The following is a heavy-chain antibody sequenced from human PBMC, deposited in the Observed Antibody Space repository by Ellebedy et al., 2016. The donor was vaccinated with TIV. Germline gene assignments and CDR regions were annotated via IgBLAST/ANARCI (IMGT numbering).Heavy chain of an antibody. CDR2: IYHSGST. Sequence: SETLSLXXTVSGGSISSYYWSWIRQPPGKGLEWIGYIYHSGSTNYNPSLKSRVTISVDTSKNQFSLKLSSVTAADTAVYYCARGRYEGYFDYWGQGTLVTVSS. D-gene: IGHD1-14*01. V-gene: IGHV4-59*12. J-gene: IGHJ4*02. CDR3: ARGRYEGYFDY. CDR1: GGSISSYY.